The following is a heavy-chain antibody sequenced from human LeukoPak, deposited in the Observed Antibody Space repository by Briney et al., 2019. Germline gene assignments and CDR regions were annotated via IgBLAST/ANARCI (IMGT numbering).Heavy chain of an antibody. D-gene: IGHD7-27*01. CDR1: GYTFTSYD. Sequence: ASVKVSCKASGYTFTSYDINWVRQATGQGLEWMGWMNPNSGNTGYAQKFQGRVTMTRNTSISTAYMELSGLRSDGTAMYYCATLGYKGAGPSSWGSEGLSNYWGQGTLVTVSS. CDR2: MNPNSGNT. V-gene: IGHV1-8*02. CDR3: ATLGYKGAGPSSWGSEGLSNY. J-gene: IGHJ4*02.